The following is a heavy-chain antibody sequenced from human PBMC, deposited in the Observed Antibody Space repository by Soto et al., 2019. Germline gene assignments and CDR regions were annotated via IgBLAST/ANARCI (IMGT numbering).Heavy chain of an antibody. V-gene: IGHV3-30*18. Sequence: GGSLRLSCAASGFTFSSYGMHWVRQAPGKGLEWVAVISYDGSNKYYADSVKGRFTISRDNSKNTLYLQMNSLRAEDTAVYYCAKDRGIAVAGPLDYWGQGT. D-gene: IGHD6-19*01. J-gene: IGHJ4*02. CDR2: ISYDGSNK. CDR3: AKDRGIAVAGPLDY. CDR1: GFTFSSYG.